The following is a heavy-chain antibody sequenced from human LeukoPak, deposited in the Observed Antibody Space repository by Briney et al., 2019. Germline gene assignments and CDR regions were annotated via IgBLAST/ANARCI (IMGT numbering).Heavy chain of an antibody. V-gene: IGHV3-48*03. J-gene: IGHJ4*02. CDR3: TTLGYHLDS. CDR2: ISGSDTTT. CDR1: GFSFSAYE. D-gene: IGHD3-22*01. Sequence: GGSLRLSCLASGFSFSAYEMNWVRQAPGRGLEWVSYISGSDTTTYYADSVRGRFTIFRDNAKNSLYLQMNSLRAEDTALYYCTTLGYHLDSWGQGTLVTVSS.